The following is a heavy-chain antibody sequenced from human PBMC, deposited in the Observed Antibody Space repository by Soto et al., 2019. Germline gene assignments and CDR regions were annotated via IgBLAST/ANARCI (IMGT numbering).Heavy chain of an antibody. CDR2: INAGNGNT. J-gene: IGHJ5*02. CDR3: ASDGCSSTSCLYCSGGSCYSGWFDP. CDR1: GYTFTSYA. Sequence: ASVKVSCKASGYTFTSYAMHWVRQAPGQRLEWMGWINAGNGNTKYSQKFQGRVTITRDTSASTAYMELSSLRSEDTAVYYCASDGCSSTSCLYCSGGSCYSGWFDPWGQGTLVTVSS. V-gene: IGHV1-3*01. D-gene: IGHD2-15*01.